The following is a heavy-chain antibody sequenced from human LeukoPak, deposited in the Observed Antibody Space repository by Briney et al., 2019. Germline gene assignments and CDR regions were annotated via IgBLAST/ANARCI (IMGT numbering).Heavy chain of an antibody. J-gene: IGHJ4*02. CDR2: FDPEDGET. D-gene: IGHD3-3*01. CDR1: GYTLTELS. CDR3: ATVPPGTYYDFWSGYED. V-gene: IGHV1-24*01. Sequence: GASVKVSCKVSGYTLTELSMDWVRQAPGKGLEWMGGFDPEDGETIYAQKFQGRVTMTEDTSTDTAYMELSSLRSEDTAVYCCATVPPGTYYDFWSGYEDWGQGTLVTVSS.